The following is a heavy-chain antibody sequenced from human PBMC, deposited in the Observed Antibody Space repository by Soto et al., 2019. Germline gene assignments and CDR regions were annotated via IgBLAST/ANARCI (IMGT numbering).Heavy chain of an antibody. J-gene: IGHJ6*01. CDR1: GGSFSGYY. D-gene: IGHD3-16*01. CDR2: INHSGST. Sequence: SETLSLTCAVYGGSFSGYYWSWIRQPPGKGLEWIGEINHSGSTNYNPSLKSRVTISVDTSKNQFSLKLSSVTAADTAVYYCARAVGGRGYYYYLMDVWGQGTTVTGSA. V-gene: IGHV4-34*01. CDR3: ARAVGGRGYYYYLMDV.